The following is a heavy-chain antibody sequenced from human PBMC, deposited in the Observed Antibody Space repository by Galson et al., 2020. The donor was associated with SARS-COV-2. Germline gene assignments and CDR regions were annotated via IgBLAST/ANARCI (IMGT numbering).Heavy chain of an antibody. CDR1: DDSVTRGGYY. CDR2: PS. D-gene: IGHD2-21*01. V-gene: IGHV4-61*08. J-gene: IGHJ4*02. Sequence: PSETLSLTCTVSDDSVTRGGYYWSWIRQPSGKGLEWIGTPSNYNPSLKSRVTISVDTSKKQVLLELRSVTAADTAVYYCARSRWIFCGGIGRCQTAGLDYWGQGAPVTVSS. CDR3: ARSRWIFCGGIGRCQTAGLDY.